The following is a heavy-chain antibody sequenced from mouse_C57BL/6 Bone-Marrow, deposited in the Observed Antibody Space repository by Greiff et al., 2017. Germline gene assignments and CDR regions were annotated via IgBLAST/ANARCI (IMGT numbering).Heavy chain of an antibody. CDR3: ARDEITTVVVNYFDD. CDR2: IDPNSGGT. J-gene: IGHJ2*01. Sequence: QVQLQQPGAELVKPGASVKLSCKASGYTFTSYWMHWVKQRPGRGLEWIGRIDPNSGGTKYNEKFKSKATLTVDKPSSTAYMQLSSLTSEDSAVYYGARDEITTVVVNYFDDWGKGTTLTVSS. V-gene: IGHV1-72*01. D-gene: IGHD1-1*01. CDR1: GYTFTSYW.